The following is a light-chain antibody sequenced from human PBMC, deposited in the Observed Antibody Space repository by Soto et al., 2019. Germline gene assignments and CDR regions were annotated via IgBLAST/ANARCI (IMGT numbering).Light chain of an antibody. CDR1: QSVSSSY. J-gene: IGKJ4*01. Sequence: EIVLTQSPGTLSLSPGERATLSCRASQSVSSSYLAWYQQKPGQAPSLLIYGASSRATGLPDMFSGSGYGTDFPITISRLEPEDFAVSYCQQYGSSPLTFGGGTKVEIK. CDR2: GAS. CDR3: QQYGSSPLT. V-gene: IGKV3-20*01.